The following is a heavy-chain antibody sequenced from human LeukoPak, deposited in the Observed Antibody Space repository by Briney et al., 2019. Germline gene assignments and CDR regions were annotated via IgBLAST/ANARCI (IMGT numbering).Heavy chain of an antibody. CDR3: AGDKETTGNGRPNWFDP. Sequence: SETLSLTCAVSGYSISSGYYWGWIRQPPGKGLQWIGSIFQRGYSYYNPSLKSRVTISVDTSRNQFSLKLSSVTVADTAVYYCAGDKETTGNGRPNWFDPWGQGTLVTVSS. D-gene: IGHD1-1*01. J-gene: IGHJ5*02. V-gene: IGHV4-38-2*01. CDR1: GYSISSGYY. CDR2: IFQRGYS.